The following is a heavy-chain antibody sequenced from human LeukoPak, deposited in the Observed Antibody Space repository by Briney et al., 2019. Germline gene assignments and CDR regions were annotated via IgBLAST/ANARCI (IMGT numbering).Heavy chain of an antibody. J-gene: IGHJ4*02. Sequence: GGSLRLSCAASEFSVGSNYMTWVRQAPGKGLEWVANIREDGTEKNYVDSVKGRFTISRDNAKNSLYLQMNSLRAEDTAVYYCARVDIVVVVVDYWGQGTLVTVSS. CDR1: EFSVGSNY. V-gene: IGHV3-7*01. D-gene: IGHD2-15*01. CDR3: ARVDIVVVVVDY. CDR2: IREDGTEK.